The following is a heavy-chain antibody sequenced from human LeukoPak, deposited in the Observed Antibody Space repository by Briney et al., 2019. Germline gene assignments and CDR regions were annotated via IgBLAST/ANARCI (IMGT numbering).Heavy chain of an antibody. CDR2: INPNSGGT. J-gene: IGHJ6*02. CDR1: GYTFTGYY. CDR3: ARADYYDSSGRHYYYYGMDV. Sequence: ASVKVSCKASGYTFTGYYMHWVRQAPGQGLEWMGWINPNSGGTNYAQKFQGRVTMTRNTSISTAYMELSSLRSEDTAVYYCARADYYDSSGRHYYYYGMDVWGQGTTVTVSS. D-gene: IGHD3-22*01. V-gene: IGHV1-2*02.